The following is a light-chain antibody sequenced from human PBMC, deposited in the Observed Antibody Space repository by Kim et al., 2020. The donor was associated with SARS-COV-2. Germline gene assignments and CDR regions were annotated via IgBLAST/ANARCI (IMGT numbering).Light chain of an antibody. CDR3: SSHTSSGTWV. CDR1: SSDVGNYNR. J-gene: IGLJ3*02. CDR2: EVT. V-gene: IGLV2-18*02. Sequence: QSVTISCTGSSSDVGNYNRVSWYQQPPGTAPKLMIYEVTNRPAGVPDRFSGSKSGNTTSLTISGLQAEDEADYYCSSHTSSGTWVFGGGTQLTVL.